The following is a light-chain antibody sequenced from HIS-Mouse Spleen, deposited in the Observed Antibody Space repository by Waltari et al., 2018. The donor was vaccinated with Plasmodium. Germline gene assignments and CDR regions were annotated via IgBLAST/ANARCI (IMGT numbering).Light chain of an antibody. CDR3: QQYNNWSFT. J-gene: IGKJ3*01. CDR2: GAS. CDR1: QSVSSN. V-gene: IGKV3-15*01. Sequence: EIVMTQSPATLSVSPAEGTTLSCRASQSVSSNLAWYQQKPDQAPRLLIYGASTRATGIPARFSGSGSGTEFTLTISSLQSEDFAVYYCQQYNNWSFTFGPGTKVDIK.